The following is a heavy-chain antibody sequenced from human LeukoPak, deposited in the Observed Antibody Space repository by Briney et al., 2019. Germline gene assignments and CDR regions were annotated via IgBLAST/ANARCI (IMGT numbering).Heavy chain of an antibody. CDR2: INPNSGGT. CDR3: ARDEFDSSGYYSWFDP. Sequence: ASVKVSCKASGYTFTGYYMHWVRQAPGQGHEWMGWINPNSGGTNYAQKFQGRVTMTGDTSISPAYMELRRLRSDDTAVYYCARDEFDSSGYYSWFDPWGQGTLVTVSS. J-gene: IGHJ5*02. V-gene: IGHV1-2*02. CDR1: GYTFTGYY. D-gene: IGHD3-22*01.